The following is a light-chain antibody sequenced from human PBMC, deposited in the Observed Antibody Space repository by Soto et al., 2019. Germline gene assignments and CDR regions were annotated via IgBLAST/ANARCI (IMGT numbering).Light chain of an antibody. CDR2: DAS. V-gene: IGKV3-15*01. J-gene: IGKJ5*01. Sequence: TVMTQSPATLSASPGERAPLSCRASQSVNTNLAWYQQKPGQAPRLLIYDASTRATGIPASFSGSGSGTEFTLTIRSLQSEDSAVYYCQQYNSWPYTLGQGTRLEIK. CDR3: QQYNSWPYT. CDR1: QSVNTN.